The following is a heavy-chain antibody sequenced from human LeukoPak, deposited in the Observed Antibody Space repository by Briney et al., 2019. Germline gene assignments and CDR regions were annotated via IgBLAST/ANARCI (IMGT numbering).Heavy chain of an antibody. J-gene: IGHJ2*01. V-gene: IGHV4-39*02. CDR1: GGSISSSSSY. CDR2: IYYSGST. Sequence: PSETLSLTCTVSGGSISSSSSYWGWIRQPPGKGLEWIGSIYYSGSTYYNPSLKSRVTISVDTSKNQFSLKLSSVTAADTAVYYCARERLGVTAYWYFDLWGRGTLVTVSS. CDR3: ARERLGVTAYWYFDL. D-gene: IGHD2-21*02.